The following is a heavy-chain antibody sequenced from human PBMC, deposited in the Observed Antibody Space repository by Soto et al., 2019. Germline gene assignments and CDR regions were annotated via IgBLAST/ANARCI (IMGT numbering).Heavy chain of an antibody. D-gene: IGHD2-8*01. CDR1: GFTVSSNY. V-gene: IGHV3-53*01. Sequence: EVQLVESGGGLIQPGGSLRLSCAASGFTVSSNYMSWVRQAPGKGLEWVSVIYSGGSTYYADSVKGRFTISRDNSKNTLYLQMNSLRAEDTAVYYCARDGQGVSNGSDAFDIWGQGTMVTVSS. J-gene: IGHJ3*02. CDR2: IYSGGST. CDR3: ARDGQGVSNGSDAFDI.